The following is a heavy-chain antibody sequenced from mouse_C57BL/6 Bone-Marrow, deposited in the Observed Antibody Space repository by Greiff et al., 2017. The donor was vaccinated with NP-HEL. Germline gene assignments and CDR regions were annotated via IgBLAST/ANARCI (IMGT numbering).Heavy chain of an antibody. V-gene: IGHV1-69*01. Sequence: QVQLQQPGAELVMPGASVKLSCKASGYTFTSYWMHWVKQRPGQGLEWIGEIDPSDSYTNYNQKFKGKSTLTVDKSSSTAYMQLSSLTSEDSAVYYCERRIDYSNQRGYYFDYWGQGTTLTVSS. CDR1: GYTFTSYW. CDR3: ERRIDYSNQRGYYFDY. CDR2: IDPSDSYT. J-gene: IGHJ2*01. D-gene: IGHD2-5*01.